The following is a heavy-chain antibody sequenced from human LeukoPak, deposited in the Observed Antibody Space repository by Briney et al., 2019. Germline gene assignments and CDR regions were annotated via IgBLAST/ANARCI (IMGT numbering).Heavy chain of an antibody. Sequence: GGSLRLSCAAPGFTFSSYSMNWVRQAPGKGLEWVSSITSSSSYIYYADSVKGRFTISRDNAKNSLYLQMNSLRAEDTAVYYCARAVAAAYIDYWGQGTLVTVSS. D-gene: IGHD6-13*01. CDR1: GFTFSSYS. CDR3: ARAVAAAYIDY. CDR2: ITSSSSYI. V-gene: IGHV3-21*01. J-gene: IGHJ4*02.